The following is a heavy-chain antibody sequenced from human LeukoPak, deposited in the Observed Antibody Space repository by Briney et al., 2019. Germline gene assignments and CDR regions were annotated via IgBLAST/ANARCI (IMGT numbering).Heavy chain of an antibody. Sequence: PSETLSLTCAVYGGSFSGYYWSWIRQPPGKGLEWIGEINHSGSTNYNPSLKSRVTISVDTSKNQFSLKLSSVTAADTAVYYCARHTSDTAMVFDYWGQGTLVTVSS. J-gene: IGHJ4*02. V-gene: IGHV4-34*01. CDR3: ARHTSDTAMVFDY. CDR2: INHSGST. CDR1: GGSFSGYY. D-gene: IGHD5-18*01.